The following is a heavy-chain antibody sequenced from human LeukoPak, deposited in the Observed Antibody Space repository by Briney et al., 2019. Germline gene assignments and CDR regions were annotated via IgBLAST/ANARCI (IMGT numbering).Heavy chain of an antibody. CDR3: ATGIAVAVAHWYFDL. Sequence: VKVSCKASRGTFSSYAISWVRQAPGQGLEWMGGIIPIFGTANYAQKFQGRVTITTDESTSTAYMELSSLRSEDTAVYYCATGIAVAVAHWYFDLWGRGTLVTVSS. CDR1: RGTFSSYA. V-gene: IGHV1-69*13. J-gene: IGHJ2*01. CDR2: IIPIFGTA. D-gene: IGHD6-19*01.